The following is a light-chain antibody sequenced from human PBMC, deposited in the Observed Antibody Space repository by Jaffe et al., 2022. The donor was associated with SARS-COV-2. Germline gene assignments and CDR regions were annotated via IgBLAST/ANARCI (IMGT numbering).Light chain of an antibody. CDR3: QQRSNWPPT. Sequence: EIVLTQSPATLSLSPGERATLSCRASQSVSRYLTWYQQKPGQAPRLLIYDASNRATGIPARFSGSGSGTGFTLTISSLEPEDFAVYYCQQRSNWPPTFGGGTEVEIK. V-gene: IGKV3-11*01. CDR1: QSVSRY. CDR2: DAS. J-gene: IGKJ4*01.